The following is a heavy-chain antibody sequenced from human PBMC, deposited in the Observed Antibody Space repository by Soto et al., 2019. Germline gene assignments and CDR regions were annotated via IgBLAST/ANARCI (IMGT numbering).Heavy chain of an antibody. CDR2: MNPNSGNT. J-gene: IGHJ6*02. Sequence: QVQLVQSGAEVKKPGASVKVSCKASGYTFTSYDINWVRQATGQGLEWMGWMNPNSGNTGYAQKFQGRVTMTRNTSIRTAYMELSSLGSEDAAVYYCARGRDYDFWSGPRGGGGYYGMDVWGQGTTVTVSS. D-gene: IGHD3-3*01. CDR3: ARGRDYDFWSGPRGGGGYYGMDV. CDR1: GYTFTSYD. V-gene: IGHV1-8*01.